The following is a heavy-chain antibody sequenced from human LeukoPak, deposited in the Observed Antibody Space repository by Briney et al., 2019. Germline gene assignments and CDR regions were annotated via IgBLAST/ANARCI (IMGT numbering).Heavy chain of an antibody. J-gene: IGHJ3*02. Sequence: SETLSLTCAVYGGSFSGYYWSWIRQPPGKGLEWIGEINHCGSTNYNPSLKSRVTISVDTSKNQFSLKLSSVTAADTAVYYCARARGLDILTDLDAFDIWGQGTMVTVSS. CDR2: INHCGST. D-gene: IGHD3-9*01. CDR3: ARARGLDILTDLDAFDI. CDR1: GGSFSGYY. V-gene: IGHV4-34*01.